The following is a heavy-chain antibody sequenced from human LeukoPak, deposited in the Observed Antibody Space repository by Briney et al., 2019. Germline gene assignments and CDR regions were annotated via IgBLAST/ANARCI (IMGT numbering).Heavy chain of an antibody. D-gene: IGHD6-6*01. J-gene: IGHJ4*02. CDR3: AKDIYSSSSASFDY. Sequence: GRSLRPSCAVSGFTFDDYAMHWVRQAPGKGLEWVSGISWNSGSIGYADSVKGRFTISRDNAKNSLYLQMNSLRAEDMALYYCAKDIYSSSSASFDYWGQGTLVTVSS. CDR1: GFTFDDYA. V-gene: IGHV3-9*03. CDR2: ISWNSGSI.